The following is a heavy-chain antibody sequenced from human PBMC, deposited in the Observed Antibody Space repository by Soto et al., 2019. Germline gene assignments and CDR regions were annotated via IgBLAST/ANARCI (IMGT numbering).Heavy chain of an antibody. CDR1: GGSISSGGYY. Sequence: SETLSLTCTVSGGSISSGGYYWSWIRQHPGKGLEWIGYIYYSGSTYYNPSLKSRVTISVDTSKNQFSLKLSSVTAADTAVYYCARDRNCGGDCYSGGFDYWGQGTLVTVSS. CDR2: IYYSGST. D-gene: IGHD2-21*02. CDR3: ARDRNCGGDCYSGGFDY. V-gene: IGHV4-31*03. J-gene: IGHJ4*02.